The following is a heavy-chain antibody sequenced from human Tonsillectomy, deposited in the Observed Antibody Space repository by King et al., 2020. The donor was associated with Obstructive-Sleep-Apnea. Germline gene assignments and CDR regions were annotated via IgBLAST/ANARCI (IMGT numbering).Heavy chain of an antibody. D-gene: IGHD3-22*01. J-gene: IGHJ4*02. Sequence: VQLVESGAEVKKPGESLKISCKGSGHSFTNSWIAWVRQMPEKGMEWMGIIYPGDSETRHSPSFQGLITISADQSISTAYLHWGSLKASDTAIYFCARSLGSGYYQCYFDSGGQGTRVTVSS. CDR1: GHSFTNSW. CDR2: IYPGDSET. V-gene: IGHV5-51*01. CDR3: ARSLGSGYYQCYFDS.